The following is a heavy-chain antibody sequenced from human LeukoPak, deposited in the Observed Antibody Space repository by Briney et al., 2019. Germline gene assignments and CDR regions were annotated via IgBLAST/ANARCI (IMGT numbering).Heavy chain of an antibody. D-gene: IGHD2-2*01. CDR2: IYHSGST. CDR3: ARELRYCGSTSCYGMDV. CDR1: GGSITSDGYY. V-gene: IGHV4-38-2*02. Sequence: SETLSLTCSVSGGSITSDGYYWGWIRQPPGKGLEWIGTIYHSGSTYYNPSLKSRVTISVDTSKNQFSLKLSSMTAADTAVYYCARELRYCGSTSCYGMDVWGQGTTVTVSS. J-gene: IGHJ6*02.